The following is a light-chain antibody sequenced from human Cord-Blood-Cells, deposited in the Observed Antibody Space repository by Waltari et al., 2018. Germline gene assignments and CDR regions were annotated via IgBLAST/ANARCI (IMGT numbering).Light chain of an antibody. CDR1: QSVSSSY. J-gene: IGKJ1*01. CDR2: GAS. Sequence: EIVLTQSPGTLSLSPGERATLSCRASQSVSSSYLAWYQQKPGQAPRLLIYGASSRATDIPDRFSGSGSGTDFTLTISRLEPEDFAVYYCQQYGSSPRTFGQGP. CDR3: QQYGSSPRT. V-gene: IGKV3-20*01.